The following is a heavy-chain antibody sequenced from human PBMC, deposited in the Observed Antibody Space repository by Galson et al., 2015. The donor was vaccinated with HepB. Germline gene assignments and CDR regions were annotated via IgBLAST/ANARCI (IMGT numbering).Heavy chain of an antibody. Sequence: SLRLSCAASRFTFDDYAMHWVRQAPGKGLEWVSGISWNSGSIDYADSVKGRFTISRDNAKNSPYLQMNSLRAEDTALYYCAKDIEGRGSWYNGDAFDIWGQGTMVTVSS. CDR3: AKDIEGRGSWYNGDAFDI. V-gene: IGHV3-9*01. CDR1: RFTFDDYA. J-gene: IGHJ3*02. CDR2: ISWNSGSI. D-gene: IGHD6-13*01.